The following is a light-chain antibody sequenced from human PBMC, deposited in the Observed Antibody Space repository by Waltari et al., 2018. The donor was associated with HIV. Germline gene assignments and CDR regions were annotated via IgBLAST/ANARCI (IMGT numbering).Light chain of an antibody. CDR3: QSADTSGDYVV. V-gene: IGLV3-25*03. CDR2: QDS. Sequence: SYELTQPPAVSVSPGQTARITCSGDALPKQYAYWYQQKSGQAPLLVIDQDSERPSGIPDRISGPSSGTTGTLTITGVQAEDEADYYCQSADTSGDYVVFGGGTKLTV. J-gene: IGLJ2*01. CDR1: ALPKQY.